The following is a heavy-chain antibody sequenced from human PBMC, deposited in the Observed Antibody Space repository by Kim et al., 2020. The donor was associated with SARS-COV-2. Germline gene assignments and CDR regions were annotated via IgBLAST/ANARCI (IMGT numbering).Heavy chain of an antibody. V-gene: IGHV1-18*01. CDR2: ISAYNGNT. CDR1: GYTFTSYG. J-gene: IGHJ4*02. Sequence: ASVKVSCKASGYTFTSYGISWVRHAPGQGLERMGWISAYNGNTNYAQKLQGRVTMTTDTSTSTAYMELRSLRSDDTAVYYCARDLLYCSGGSCYSQVCFDYWGQGTLVTVSS. CDR3: ARDLLYCSGGSCYSQVCFDY. D-gene: IGHD2-15*01.